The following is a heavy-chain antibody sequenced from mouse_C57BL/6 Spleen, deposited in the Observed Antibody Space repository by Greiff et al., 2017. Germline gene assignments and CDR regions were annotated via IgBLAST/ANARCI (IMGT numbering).Heavy chain of an antibody. Sequence: VQLQESGPELVKPGASVKISCKASGYAFSSSWMNWVKQRPGKGLEWIGRIYPGDGDTNYNGKFKGKATLTADKSSSTAYMQLSSLTSEDSAVYFCARDDGYYVHYAMDYWGQGTSVTVSS. CDR1: GYAFSSSW. D-gene: IGHD2-3*01. CDR2: IYPGDGDT. CDR3: ARDDGYYVHYAMDY. V-gene: IGHV1-82*01. J-gene: IGHJ4*01.